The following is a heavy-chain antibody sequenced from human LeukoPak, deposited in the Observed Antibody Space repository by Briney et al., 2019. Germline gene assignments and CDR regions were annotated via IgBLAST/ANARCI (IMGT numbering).Heavy chain of an antibody. J-gene: IGHJ4*02. V-gene: IGHV1-69*13. CDR1: GGTLSSYA. D-gene: IGHD3-3*01. CDR3: AREGPITTRYDY. CDR2: IIPIFGTA. Sequence: ASVKVSCKASGGTLSSYATSWVRQAPGQGLEWMGGIIPIFGTANYAQKFQGRVTITADESTSTAYMELSSLRSEDTAVYYCAREGPITTRYDYWGQGTLVTVSS.